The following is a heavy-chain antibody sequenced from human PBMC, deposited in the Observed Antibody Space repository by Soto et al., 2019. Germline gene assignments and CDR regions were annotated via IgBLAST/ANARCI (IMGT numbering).Heavy chain of an antibody. CDR2: ISAYNGNT. J-gene: IGHJ4*02. V-gene: IGHV1-18*01. CDR3: ARDKYYYDSSGYYWLEGPGFFDY. Sequence: GASVKVSCKASGYTFTSYGISWVRQAPGQGLEWMGWISAYNGNTNYAQKLQGRVTMTTDTSTSTAYMELRSLRSDDTAVYYCARDKYYYDSSGYYWLEGPGFFDYWGQGTLVTVSS. D-gene: IGHD3-22*01. CDR1: GYTFTSYG.